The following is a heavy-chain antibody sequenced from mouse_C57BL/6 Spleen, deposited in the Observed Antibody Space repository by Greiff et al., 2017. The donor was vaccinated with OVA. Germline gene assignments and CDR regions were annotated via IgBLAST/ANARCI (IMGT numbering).Heavy chain of an antibody. V-gene: IGHV1-64*01. J-gene: IGHJ1*03. CDR1: GYTFTSYW. Sequence: QVQLQQPGAELVKPGASVKLSCKASGYTFTSYWMHWVKQRPGQGLEWIGMIHPNSGSTNYNEKFKSKATLTVDKSSSTAYMQLSSLTSEDSAVYYSARDDYDGYFDVWGTGTTVTVSS. CDR3: ARDDYDGYFDV. CDR2: IHPNSGST. D-gene: IGHD2-4*01.